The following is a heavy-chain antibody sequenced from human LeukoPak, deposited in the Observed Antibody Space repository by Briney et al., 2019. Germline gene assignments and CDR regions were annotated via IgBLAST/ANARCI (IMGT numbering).Heavy chain of an antibody. CDR2: VSGSGGYT. D-gene: IGHD3-22*01. J-gene: IGHJ4*02. CDR1: GFTFSSYA. CDR3: ATDRPNYYDTSGHYYRRDGDY. Sequence: GGSLRLSCAASGFTFSSYAMSWVRQAPGKGLEWVSSVSGSGGYTYYAGSVKGRFTISRDNSENTLYLQMNSPRAEDTAIYYCATDRPNYYDTSGHYYRRDGDYWGQGTLVTVSS. V-gene: IGHV3-23*01.